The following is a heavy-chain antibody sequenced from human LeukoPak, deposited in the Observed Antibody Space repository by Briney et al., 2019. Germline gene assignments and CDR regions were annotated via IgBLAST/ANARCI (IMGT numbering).Heavy chain of an antibody. V-gene: IGHV4-4*09. J-gene: IGHJ4*02. Sequence: SETLSLTCTVSGGSINNYFWSWIRQPPGKGLEWIGWIYSNGNTNYNSSLKRRVAISVDTSKNQFSLNLASATAADTAVYYCARYSAIAERYFDYWGQGTLVTVSS. CDR3: ARYSAIAERYFDY. D-gene: IGHD6-13*01. CDR2: IYSNGNT. CDR1: GGSINNYF.